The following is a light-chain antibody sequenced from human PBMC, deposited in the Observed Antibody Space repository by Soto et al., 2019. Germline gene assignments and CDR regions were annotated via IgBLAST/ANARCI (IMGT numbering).Light chain of an antibody. CDR1: SSDVGGYNY. CDR2: DVS. V-gene: IGLV2-14*01. J-gene: IGLJ1*01. Sequence: QSVLTQSASVSGSPGQSIIISCTGTSSDVGGYNYVSWYQQHPGKAPKLMIYDVSNRPSGVSNRFSGSKSGNTASLTISGLQAEDEADYYCSSYTSSSTIFGTGTKVTVL. CDR3: SSYTSSSTI.